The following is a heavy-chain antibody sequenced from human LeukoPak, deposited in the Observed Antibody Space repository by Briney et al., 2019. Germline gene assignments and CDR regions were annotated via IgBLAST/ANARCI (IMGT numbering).Heavy chain of an antibody. J-gene: IGHJ4*02. Sequence: QPGGSLRLSCAASGFTFSSYWMTWVRQAPGKGLEWVGFIRSNLYGGTPEYAASVKGRFTISRDDSNSIAYLEMDSLKTDDTAVYYCTRDQTPYYWGQGTLVTVSS. CDR2: IRSNLYGGTP. V-gene: IGHV3-49*04. CDR1: GFTFSSYW. CDR3: TRDQTPYY.